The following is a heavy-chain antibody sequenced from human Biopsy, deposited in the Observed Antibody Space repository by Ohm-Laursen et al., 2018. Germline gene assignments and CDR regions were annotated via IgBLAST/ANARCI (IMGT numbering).Heavy chain of an antibody. J-gene: IGHJ5*02. Sequence: SQTLSLTCILSGGSITSRTHYWGWIRQTPGKGLEWIGTVYYSGTTYDNPSLKNRVIISVDTSKNQFSLSLKTVTAADTAVYYCARHDLSDFWSGYPNFFDRWGQGTLVTVSS. D-gene: IGHD3-3*01. CDR2: VYYSGTT. CDR1: GGSITSRTHY. V-gene: IGHV4-39*01. CDR3: ARHDLSDFWSGYPNFFDR.